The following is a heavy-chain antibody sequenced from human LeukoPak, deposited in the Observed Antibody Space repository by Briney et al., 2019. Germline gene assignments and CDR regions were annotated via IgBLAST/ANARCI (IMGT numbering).Heavy chain of an antibody. CDR2: ISWNSGTM. Sequence: PGRSLRLSCAASGFTFDDYAMHWVRQAPGKGLEWVSGISWNSGTMGYADSVKGRFTISRDSAKNSLYLQMNSLRAEDTALYYCAKDLGSGSYYGSYYYGMDVWGQGTTVTVSS. D-gene: IGHD3-10*01. V-gene: IGHV3-9*01. J-gene: IGHJ6*02. CDR3: AKDLGSGSYYGSYYYGMDV. CDR1: GFTFDDYA.